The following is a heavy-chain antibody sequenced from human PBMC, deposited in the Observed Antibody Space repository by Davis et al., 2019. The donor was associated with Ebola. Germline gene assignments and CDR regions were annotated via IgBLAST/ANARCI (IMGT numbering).Heavy chain of an antibody. D-gene: IGHD2-21*01. CDR1: GYSISSGYY. J-gene: IGHJ6*02. CDR2: IYHSGST. CDR3: ASAYCGGDCYFFDYYYGMDV. V-gene: IGHV4-38-2*01. Sequence: SETLSLTCAVSGYSISSGYYWGWIRQPPGKGLEWIGSIYHSGSTYYNPSLKSRVTISVDTSKNQFSLKLSSVTAADTAVYYCASAYCGGDCYFFDYYYGMDVWGQGTTVTVSS.